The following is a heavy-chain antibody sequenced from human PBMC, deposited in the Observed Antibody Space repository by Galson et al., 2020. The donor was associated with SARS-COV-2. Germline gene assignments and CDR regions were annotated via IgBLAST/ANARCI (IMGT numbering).Heavy chain of an antibody. CDR3: AKLGDDSIPIDY. CDR1: GFTFDDYA. V-gene: IGHV3-9*01. Sequence: GGSLRLSCAASGFTFDDYAMHWVRQAPGKGLEWVSGISWNSGSIGYADSVKGRFTIARDNAKNSLYLQMNSLRAEDTALYYCAKLGDDSIPIDYWGQGTLVTVSS. D-gene: IGHD3-22*01. J-gene: IGHJ4*02. CDR2: ISWNSGSI.